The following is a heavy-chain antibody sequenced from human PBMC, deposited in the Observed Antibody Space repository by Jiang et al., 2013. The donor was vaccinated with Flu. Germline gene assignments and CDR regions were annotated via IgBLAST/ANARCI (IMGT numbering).Heavy chain of an antibody. CDR2: IYYSGST. CDR1: GGSISSSSYY. CDR3: VRQGHH. Sequence: GSGLVKPSETLSLTCTVSGGSISSSSYYWGWIRQPPGKGLEWIGSIYYSGSTHYNPSLKSRITMSVDTSKNQFSLKLSSVTAADTAVYYCVRQGHHWGQGTLVIVSS. J-gene: IGHJ5*02. V-gene: IGHV4-39*01.